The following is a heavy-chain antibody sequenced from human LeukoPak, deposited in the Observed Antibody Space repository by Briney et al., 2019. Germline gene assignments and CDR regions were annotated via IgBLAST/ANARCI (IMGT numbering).Heavy chain of an antibody. CDR1: GGTFSSYA. Sequence: SVKVSCKASGGTFSSYAISWVRQAPGQGLEWMGGIIPIFGTANYAQKFQGRVTITADESTSTAYMELSSLRSEDTAVYYCARDLWLRYFDRVIYYFDYWGQGTLATVSS. V-gene: IGHV1-69*13. CDR2: IIPIFGTA. J-gene: IGHJ4*02. CDR3: ARDLWLRYFDRVIYYFDY. D-gene: IGHD3-9*01.